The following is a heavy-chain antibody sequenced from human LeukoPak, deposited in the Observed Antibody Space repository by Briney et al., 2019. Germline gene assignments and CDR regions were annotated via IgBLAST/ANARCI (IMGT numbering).Heavy chain of an antibody. D-gene: IGHD3-9*01. CDR1: GYTFTSYG. J-gene: IGHJ6*02. Sequence: GASVKVSCKAFGYTFTSYGISWVRQAPGQGLEWMGWISAYNGNTNYAQKLQGRVTMTTDTSTSTAYMELRSLRSDDTAAYYCARDHDILTGPRDYYYYGMDVWGQGTTVTVSS. CDR3: ARDHDILTGPRDYYYYGMDV. CDR2: ISAYNGNT. V-gene: IGHV1-18*01.